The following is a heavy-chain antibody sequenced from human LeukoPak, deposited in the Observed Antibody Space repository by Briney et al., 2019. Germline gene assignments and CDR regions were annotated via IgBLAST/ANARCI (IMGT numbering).Heavy chain of an antibody. CDR3: ARGGYYGSGSYYGDAFDI. CDR2: INHSGST. J-gene: IGHJ3*02. D-gene: IGHD3-10*01. V-gene: IGHV4-34*01. CDR1: GGSFSGYY. Sequence: PSETLSLTCAVYGGSFSGYYWSWIRQPPGKGLEWIGEINHSGSTNYNPSLKSRVTISVDPSKNQFPLKLSSVTAADTAVYYCARGGYYGSGSYYGDAFDIWGQGTMVTVSS.